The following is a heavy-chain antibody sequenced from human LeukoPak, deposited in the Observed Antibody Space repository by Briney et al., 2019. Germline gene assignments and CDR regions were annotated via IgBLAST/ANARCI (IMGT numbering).Heavy chain of an antibody. CDR2: IIPILGIA. J-gene: IGHJ4*02. CDR1: GGTFSSYA. V-gene: IGHV1-69*04. D-gene: IGHD6-19*01. CDR3: AVNGGNIAVAGSGYFDY. Sequence: SVKVSCKASGGTFSSYAISWVRQAPGQGFEWMGRIIPILGIANYAQKFQGRVTITADKSTSTAYMELSSLRSEDTAVYYCAVNGGNIAVAGSGYFDYWGQGTLVTVSS.